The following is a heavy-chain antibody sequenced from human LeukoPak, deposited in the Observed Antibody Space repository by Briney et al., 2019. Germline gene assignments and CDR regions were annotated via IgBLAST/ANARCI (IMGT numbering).Heavy chain of an antibody. D-gene: IGHD3-3*01. CDR2: VDNDGRGT. J-gene: IGHJ4*02. V-gene: IGHV3-74*01. CDR1: GFTYSAYW. Sequence: GGSLRLSCSASGFTYSAYWMHWVRQAPGKGLVWVSYVDNDGRGTDYVDSVKGRFTISRDNAKNTVYLQMNSLRVDDTAVYYCGRDGSGSIELDHWGQGTMVTVCS. CDR3: GRDGSGSIELDH.